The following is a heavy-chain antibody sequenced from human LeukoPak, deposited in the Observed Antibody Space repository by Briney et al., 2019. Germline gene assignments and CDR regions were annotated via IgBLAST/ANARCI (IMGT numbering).Heavy chain of an antibody. J-gene: IGHJ6*03. Sequence: GGSLRLSCAASGFTVSSNYMSWVRQAPGKGLEWVSVIYSGGSTYYADSVKGRFTISRDNSKNTLYLQMNSLRAEDTAVYYCARVHRPAVWFGEFYYYYYMDVWGKGTTVTISS. D-gene: IGHD3-10*01. CDR2: IYSGGST. CDR1: GFTVSSNY. CDR3: ARVHRPAVWFGEFYYYYYMDV. V-gene: IGHV3-53*01.